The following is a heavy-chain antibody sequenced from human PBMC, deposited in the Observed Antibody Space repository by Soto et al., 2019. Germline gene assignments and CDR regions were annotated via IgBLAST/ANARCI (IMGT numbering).Heavy chain of an antibody. CDR3: ARAVGPSDY. D-gene: IGHD2-2*01. V-gene: IGHV3-33*01. Sequence: GGSLRLSCAASGFDFSTYGMHWVRQAPGKGLEWVAVIWYDGSNKYYGDSVKGRFTISRDNSKNTLYLQMNSLRAEDTAVYYCARAVGPSDYWGQGTLVTVS. CDR2: IWYDGSNK. J-gene: IGHJ4*02. CDR1: GFDFSTYG.